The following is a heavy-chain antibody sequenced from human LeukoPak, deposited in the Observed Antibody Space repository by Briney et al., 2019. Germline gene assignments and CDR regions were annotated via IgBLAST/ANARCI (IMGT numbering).Heavy chain of an antibody. CDR1: GFTFSSYE. CDR2: ISRSATTI. D-gene: IGHD6-13*01. Sequence: PGGSLRLSCAASGFTFSSYEMNWVRQAPGKGLEWVSSISRSATTIYYADSVKGRFTISRDNAKNPLYLQMNSLRAEDTAVYFCARVGALSSSWLLYWGQGTLVTVSS. J-gene: IGHJ4*02. V-gene: IGHV3-48*03. CDR3: ARVGALSSSWLLY.